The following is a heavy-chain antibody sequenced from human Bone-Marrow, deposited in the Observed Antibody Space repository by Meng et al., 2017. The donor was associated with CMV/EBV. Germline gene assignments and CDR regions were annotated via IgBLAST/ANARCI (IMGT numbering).Heavy chain of an antibody. J-gene: IGHJ5*02. D-gene: IGHD3-10*01. V-gene: IGHV3-23*01. Sequence: GESLKISCAASGFTFSTYAMSWVRQAPGKGLEWVSAISGSGGSTYYADSVKGRFAFSRDNSKNTLYLQMNSLRAEDTAVYYCAREFSSGSGLGWFDPWGQGTLVTVSS. CDR2: ISGSGGST. CDR1: GFTFSTYA. CDR3: AREFSSGSGLGWFDP.